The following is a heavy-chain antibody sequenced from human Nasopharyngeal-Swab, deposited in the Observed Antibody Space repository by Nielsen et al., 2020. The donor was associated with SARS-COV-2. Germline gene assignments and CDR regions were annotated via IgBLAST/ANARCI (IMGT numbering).Heavy chain of an antibody. V-gene: IGHV3-13*01. CDR3: ARDRYGDYVFDF. CDR1: GFTFSSYD. Sequence: GESLKISCAASGFTFSSYDMHWARQATGKGLEWVSSIGTAGDTYYPGSVKGRFTISRENAKNSLYLQMNSLRAGDTAVYYCARDRYGDYVFDFWGQGTLVTVSS. CDR2: IGTAGDT. J-gene: IGHJ4*02. D-gene: IGHD4-17*01.